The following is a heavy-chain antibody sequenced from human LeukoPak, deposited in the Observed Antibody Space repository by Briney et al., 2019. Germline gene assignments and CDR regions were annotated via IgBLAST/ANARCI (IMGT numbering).Heavy chain of an antibody. D-gene: IGHD2-15*01. CDR3: ARDRYCSGGSCFDY. CDR1: GGSISSSNW. Sequence: PSETLSLTCAVSGGSISSSNWWSWVRQPPGKGLEWIGEIYHSGSTNYNPSLKSRVTISVDKPKNQFSLKLSSVTAADTAVYYCARDRYCSGGSCFDYWGQGTLVTVSS. J-gene: IGHJ4*02. V-gene: IGHV4-4*02. CDR2: IYHSGST.